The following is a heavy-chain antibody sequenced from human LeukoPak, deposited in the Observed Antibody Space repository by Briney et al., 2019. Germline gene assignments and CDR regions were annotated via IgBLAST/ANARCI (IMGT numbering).Heavy chain of an antibody. V-gene: IGHV1-18*01. Sequence: GASVKVSCKASGYTFTSYGINWVRQAPGQGLEWMGWISGYNGNTIYAENVQGRVTMTTDTSTSTAYIELGSLRSDDTAVFYCARDHRPVVVTAIRWIAEYFQHWGQGTLVTVSS. CDR1: GYTFTSYG. D-gene: IGHD2-21*02. J-gene: IGHJ1*01. CDR2: ISGYNGNT. CDR3: ARDHRPVVVTAIRWIAEYFQH.